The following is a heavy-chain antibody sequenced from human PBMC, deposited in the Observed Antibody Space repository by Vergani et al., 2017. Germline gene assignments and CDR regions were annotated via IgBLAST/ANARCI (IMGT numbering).Heavy chain of an antibody. CDR2: FDPEDGET. CDR3: ATDTYYYDSSGYPLGY. D-gene: IGHD3-22*01. J-gene: IGHJ4*02. V-gene: IGHV1-24*01. Sequence: QVQLVQSGAEVKKPGASVKVSCKDSGYTLTELSMHWVRQAPGKGLEWMGGFDPEDGETIYAQKFQGRVTMTEDTSTDTAYMELSSLRSEDTAVYYCATDTYYYDSSGYPLGYWGQGTLVTVSS. CDR1: GYTLTELS.